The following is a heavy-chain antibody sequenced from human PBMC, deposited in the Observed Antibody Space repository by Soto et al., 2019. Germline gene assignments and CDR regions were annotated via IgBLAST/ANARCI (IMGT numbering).Heavy chain of an antibody. J-gene: IGHJ4*02. CDR1: GGSIRTGGYY. CDR2: IYYTGSA. D-gene: IGHD2-2*01. V-gene: IGHV4-31*03. Sequence: QVQLQASGPGLVKPSQTLSLTCTVSGGSIRTGGYYWSWIRQYPGKGLEWIGYIYYTGSAHYNPSLTSRVTMAVDTSNNHFSLKLTSVTAADTAVYYCASVRSDIAVVPVDFWGPGTLVSVSS. CDR3: ASVRSDIAVVPVDF.